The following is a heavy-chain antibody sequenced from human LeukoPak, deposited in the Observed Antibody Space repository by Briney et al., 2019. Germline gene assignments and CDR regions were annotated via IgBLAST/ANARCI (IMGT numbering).Heavy chain of an antibody. CDR1: GYTFTSYD. J-gene: IGHJ4*02. V-gene: IGHV1-8*01. Sequence: ASVKASCKASGYTFTSYDINWVRQATGQGLEWMGWMNPNSGNTGYAQKFQGRVTMTRNTSISTAYMELSSLRSEDTAVYYCARGRGIAAAIGYWGQGTLVTVSS. CDR2: MNPNSGNT. D-gene: IGHD6-13*01. CDR3: ARGRGIAAAIGY.